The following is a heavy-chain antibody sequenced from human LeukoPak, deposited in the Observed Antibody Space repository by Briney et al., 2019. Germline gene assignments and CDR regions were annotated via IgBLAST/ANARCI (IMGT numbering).Heavy chain of an antibody. CDR1: GFTFSDYG. V-gene: IGHV3-64*01. D-gene: IGHD6-19*01. J-gene: IGHJ4*02. Sequence: GGSLRLSCAAAGFTFSDYGMHWVRQAPGKGLEYVSAISSNGGSTYYANSVKGRFTISRDSSKNTLYLQMGSLRAEDMAVYYCARGGIAVAGTSPDYWGQGTLVTVSS. CDR2: ISSNGGST. CDR3: ARGGIAVAGTSPDY.